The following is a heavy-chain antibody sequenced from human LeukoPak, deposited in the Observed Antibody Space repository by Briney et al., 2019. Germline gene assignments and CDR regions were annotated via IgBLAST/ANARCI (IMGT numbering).Heavy chain of an antibody. CDR2: IKEDASEE. CDR1: GFTSSRHW. V-gene: IGHV3-7*01. J-gene: IGHJ4*02. D-gene: IGHD6-25*01. Sequence: GGSLRLSCAVSGFTSSRHWMSWVRQTPVKGLEWVANIKEDASEENYVDSVKGRFTISRDNAKNSLYLQMNSLRAEDTAVYYCAIAAGWELGYWGQGTLVTVSS. CDR3: AIAAGWELGY.